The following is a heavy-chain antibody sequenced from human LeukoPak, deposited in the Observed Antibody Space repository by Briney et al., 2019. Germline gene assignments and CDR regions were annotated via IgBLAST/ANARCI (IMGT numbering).Heavy chain of an antibody. CDR1: GGSFSGYY. D-gene: IGHD6-19*01. CDR3: ARGGGGAVAGTFFY. J-gene: IGHJ4*02. V-gene: IGHV4-34*01. Sequence: SETLSLTCAVYGGSFSGYYWSWIRQPPGKGLEWIGEINHSRSTNYNPSLKSRVTISVDTSKNQFSLKLSSVTAADTAVYYCARGGGGAVAGTFFYWGQGTLVTVSS. CDR2: INHSRST.